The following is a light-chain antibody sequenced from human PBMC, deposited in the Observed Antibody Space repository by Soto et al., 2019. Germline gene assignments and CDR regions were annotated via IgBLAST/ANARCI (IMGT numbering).Light chain of an antibody. CDR2: DAS. Sequence: EIVLTQSPGTLSLSPGERATLSCRASQSVSSNYLAWYQQKPGQAPRLLIFDASNRATGIPSRFSGSGSGTYFTLTISSLEPEDFAVYYCQQRSNSPPWTFGPGTRVDL. CDR3: QQRSNSPPWT. V-gene: IGKV3-11*01. J-gene: IGKJ3*01. CDR1: QSVSSN.